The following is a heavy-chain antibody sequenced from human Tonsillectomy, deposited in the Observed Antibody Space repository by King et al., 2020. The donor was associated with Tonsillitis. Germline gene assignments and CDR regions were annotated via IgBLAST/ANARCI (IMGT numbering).Heavy chain of an antibody. J-gene: IGHJ4*02. D-gene: IGHD3-16*02. CDR2: ISWNSGSI. V-gene: IGHV3-9*01. Sequence: VQLVESGGGLVQPGRSLRLSCAASGFTFDDYAMHWVRQAPGKGLEWVSGISWNSGSIGYADSVKGRFTISRDNAKNSLYLQMNSLRAEDTALYYCAKDSNYVWGSYPAHFDYWGQGTLVTVSS. CDR1: GFTFDDYA. CDR3: AKDSNYVWGSYPAHFDY.